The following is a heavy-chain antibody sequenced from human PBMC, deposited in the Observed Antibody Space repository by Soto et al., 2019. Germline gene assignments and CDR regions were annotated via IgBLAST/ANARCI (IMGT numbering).Heavy chain of an antibody. J-gene: IGHJ6*02. Sequence: QVQLVQSGAEVKKPGSSVKVSCKASGGTFSSYAISWVRQAPGQGLEWMGGIIPIFGTANYAQKFQGRVTITADKSTSTAYMELSSLRSEDTAVYYCARGHDFWSGPAVSTAMEIYYYYYYGMDVWGQGTTVTVSS. CDR1: GGTFSSYA. D-gene: IGHD3-3*01. V-gene: IGHV1-69*06. CDR3: ARGHDFWSGPAVSTAMEIYYYYYYGMDV. CDR2: IIPIFGTA.